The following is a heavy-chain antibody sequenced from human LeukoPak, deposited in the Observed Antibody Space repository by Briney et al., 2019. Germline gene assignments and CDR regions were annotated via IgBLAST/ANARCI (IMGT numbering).Heavy chain of an antibody. D-gene: IGHD3-10*01. CDR1: GFTFSSYW. CDR2: IKQDGSEK. CDR3: ARVFTQLLWFGETMGGYFDY. J-gene: IGHJ4*02. V-gene: IGHV3-7*01. Sequence: PGGSLRLSCAASGFTFSSYWMSWVRQAPGKELEWVANIKQDGSEKYYVDSVKGRFTISRDNAKNSLYLQMNSLRAEDTAVYYCARVFTQLLWFGETMGGYFDYWGQGTLVTVSS.